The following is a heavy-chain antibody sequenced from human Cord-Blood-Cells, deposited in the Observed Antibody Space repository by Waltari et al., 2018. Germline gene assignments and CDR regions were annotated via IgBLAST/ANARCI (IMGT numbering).Heavy chain of an antibody. CDR2: IKQDGSEK. CDR3: ARDTSPAGIDY. J-gene: IGHJ4*02. Sequence: EVQLVESGGGLVQPGGSLRLSCAASGFTVSSYWMSWVRQAPGKGLEWVANIKQDGSEKYYVDSVKGRFTISRDNAKNSLYLQMNSLRAEDTAVYYCARDTSPAGIDYWGQGTLVTVSS. D-gene: IGHD1-26*01. CDR1: GFTVSSYW. V-gene: IGHV3-7*01.